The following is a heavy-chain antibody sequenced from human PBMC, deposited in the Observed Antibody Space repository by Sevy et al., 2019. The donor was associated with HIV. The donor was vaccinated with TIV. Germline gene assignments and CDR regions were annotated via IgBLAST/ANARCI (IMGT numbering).Heavy chain of an antibody. CDR3: VRVGYCSGGGCSNHDAFDI. D-gene: IGHD2-15*01. CDR1: GDSVSSNSAA. J-gene: IGHJ3*02. CDR2: TYYRSKWYN. V-gene: IGHV6-1*01. Sequence: SQTLSLTCAISGDSVSSNSAAWNWIRQSPSRGLEWLGRTYYRSKWYNDYAVSVKSRITINPDTSKNQFSLQLNSVTPEDTAVYYCVRVGYCSGGGCSNHDAFDIWGQGTMVTVSS.